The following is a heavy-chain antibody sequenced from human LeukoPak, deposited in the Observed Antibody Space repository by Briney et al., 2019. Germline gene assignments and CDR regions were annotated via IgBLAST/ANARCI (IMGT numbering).Heavy chain of an antibody. CDR2: INTNTGDP. Sequence: ASVKVSCRTSGYTFSDYTINWVRQAPGQGLEWMGWINTNTGDPAYARDFRGRFALSVDTSVNTAYLEISGLKTEDTAVYYCARSSRGIIGLLDFWGQGALVAVSS. D-gene: IGHD3-10*01. CDR3: ARSSRGIIGLLDF. V-gene: IGHV7-4-1*01. J-gene: IGHJ4*02. CDR1: GYTFSDYT.